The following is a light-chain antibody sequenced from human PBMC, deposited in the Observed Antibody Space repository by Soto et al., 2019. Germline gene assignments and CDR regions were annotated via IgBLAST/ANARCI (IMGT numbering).Light chain of an antibody. CDR1: QGISND. Sequence: DIQMTQSPSSLSASVGDRVTITCRASQGISNDLGWYQQKPGKDPKRLIYDESSLQSGVPSRFSGSASGTEFTLPISSLQPEDFATYYCLQHNSYPPTFGQGTKVEIK. V-gene: IGKV1-17*01. CDR2: DES. J-gene: IGKJ1*01. CDR3: LQHNSYPPT.